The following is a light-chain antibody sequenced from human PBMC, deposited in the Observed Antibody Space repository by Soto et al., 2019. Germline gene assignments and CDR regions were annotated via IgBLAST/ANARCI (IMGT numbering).Light chain of an antibody. J-gene: IGKJ4*01. Sequence: DIQMTQSPSSLSASVGDRVTITCRASQSISSYLNWYQQKPGKAPKLLIYAASSLQSGVPSRFRGSGTGTDFTLTISSLQPEDVATYYCQQSYSTLIAFGGGNKVEIK. V-gene: IGKV1-39*01. CDR3: QQSYSTLIA. CDR2: AAS. CDR1: QSISSY.